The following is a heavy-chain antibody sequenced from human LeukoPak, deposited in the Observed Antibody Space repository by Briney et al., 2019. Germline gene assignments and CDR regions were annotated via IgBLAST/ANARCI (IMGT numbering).Heavy chain of an antibody. D-gene: IGHD6-13*01. CDR1: GYSFTNYL. Sequence: GESLRISCKGSGYSFTNYLIGWGRQMPGKGLEWRGIIYPGDSDTRYSPSFQGRVTISADKSIRNAYLQWSCVKASDTGMYYGARYAERIAAAGMYYYGMDVWGQGKTVTVSS. V-gene: IGHV5-51*01. J-gene: IGHJ6*02. CDR3: ARYAERIAAAGMYYYGMDV. CDR2: IYPGDSDT.